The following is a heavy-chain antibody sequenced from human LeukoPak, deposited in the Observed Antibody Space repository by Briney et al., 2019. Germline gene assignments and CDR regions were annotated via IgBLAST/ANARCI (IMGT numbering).Heavy chain of an antibody. V-gene: IGHV4-59*01. CDR3: ARASDAFDI. Sequence: PSETLSLTCIVSGGSISGYYWSWIRQPPGKGLEWIGSIYYSGSTDYNPSLKSRVIISVDTSKNQFSLSLISVTAADTAVYYCARASDAFDIWGQGTMVTVSS. CDR2: IYYSGST. CDR1: GGSISGYY. J-gene: IGHJ3*02.